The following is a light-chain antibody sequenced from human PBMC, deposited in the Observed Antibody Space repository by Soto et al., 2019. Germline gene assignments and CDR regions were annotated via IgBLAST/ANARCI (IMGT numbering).Light chain of an antibody. CDR1: QSISRN. CDR2: GAS. V-gene: IGKV3-15*01. Sequence: EIMMTQSPATLSVSPGERYTLSCWSSQSISRNLAWYQHKRGQAPTLLFYGASTRTTGVPARLSGSGSGTGFTLTISSRQYEDFAIYYCQQYNSLPYTFGQGTKVEIK. CDR3: QQYNSLPYT. J-gene: IGKJ2*01.